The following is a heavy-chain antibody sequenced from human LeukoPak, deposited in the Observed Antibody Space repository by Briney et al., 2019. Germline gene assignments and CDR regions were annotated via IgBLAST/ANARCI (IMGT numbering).Heavy chain of an antibody. V-gene: IGHV3-23*01. J-gene: IGHJ5*02. D-gene: IGHD2-2*02. Sequence: GGSLRLSCAASEFTFSSYAMSWVRQAPGKGLEWVSAISGSGGGTYYADSVKGRFTISRDNSKNTLYLQMNSLRAEDTAVYYCANRYCTSTSCYTSPWGQGTLVTVSS. CDR3: ANRYCTSTSCYTSP. CDR1: EFTFSSYA. CDR2: ISGSGGGT.